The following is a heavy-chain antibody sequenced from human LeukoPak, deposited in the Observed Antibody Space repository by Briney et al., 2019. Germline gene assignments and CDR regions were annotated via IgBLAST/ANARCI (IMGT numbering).Heavy chain of an antibody. V-gene: IGHV3-23*01. CDR3: ARADDGTGYPQLPFDY. J-gene: IGHJ4*02. CDR2: ISGSGETT. Sequence: GGSLRLSCAGSGSTFSSYAMTWVRQSPGKGPEWVSAISGSGETTYYADSVKGRFTVSRDNSKNTLFLRMSSLRAEDTALYYCARADDGTGYPQLPFDYWGQGTLVTVSS. CDR1: GSTFSSYA. D-gene: IGHD3-22*01.